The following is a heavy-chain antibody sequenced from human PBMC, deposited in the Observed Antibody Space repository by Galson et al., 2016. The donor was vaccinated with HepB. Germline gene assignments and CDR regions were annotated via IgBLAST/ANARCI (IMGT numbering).Heavy chain of an antibody. CDR3: AKDGDVWGRPPSLGMDV. CDR2: ISYDGSNK. J-gene: IGHJ6*02. D-gene: IGHD3-16*01. Sequence: SLRLSCAASGFTFSSFGMHWVRQAPGKGLEWVAVISYDGSNKYYGDSVKGRFTISRDNSKNTLFLQMNSLRAEDTALYYCAKDGDVWGRPPSLGMDVWGQGTTVTVSS. CDR1: GFTFSSFG. V-gene: IGHV3-30*18.